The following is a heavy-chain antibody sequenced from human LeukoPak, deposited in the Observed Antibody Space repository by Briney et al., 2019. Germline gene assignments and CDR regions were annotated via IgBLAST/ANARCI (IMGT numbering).Heavy chain of an antibody. CDR3: ATGRYFDWLVFDY. CDR1: GGTFSSYA. D-gene: IGHD3-9*01. Sequence: SVKVSCKASGGTFSSYAISWVRQAPGQGLEWMGRIIPILGIANYAQKFQGRVTITADKSTSTAYMELSSLRSEDTAVYYCATGRYFDWLVFDYWGQGILVTVSS. CDR2: IIPILGIA. V-gene: IGHV1-69*04. J-gene: IGHJ4*02.